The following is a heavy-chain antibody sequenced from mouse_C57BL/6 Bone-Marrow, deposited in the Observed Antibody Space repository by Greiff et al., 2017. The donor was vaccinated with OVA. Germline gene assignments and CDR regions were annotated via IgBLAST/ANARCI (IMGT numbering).Heavy chain of an antibody. CDR1: GYTFTSYW. CDR2: IDPSDSYT. V-gene: IGHV1-59*01. Sequence: QVQLQQPGAELVRPGTSVKLSCKASGYTFTSYWMHWVKQRPGQGLEWIGVIDPSDSYTNYNQKFKGKATLTVDTSSSTAYMQLSSLTSEDSAVYYCARPLLWHFDYWGQGTTLTVSS. D-gene: IGHD2-10*01. J-gene: IGHJ2*01. CDR3: ARPLLWHFDY.